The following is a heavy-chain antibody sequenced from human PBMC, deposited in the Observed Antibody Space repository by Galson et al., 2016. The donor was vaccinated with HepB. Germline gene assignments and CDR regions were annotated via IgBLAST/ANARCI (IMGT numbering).Heavy chain of an antibody. Sequence: SVKVFCKASGYTFTSYAMHWVRQAPGQRLEWMGWINAGNGNTKYSQNFQGRVTITRDTSASTAYMELSSLRYEDTAVYYCARGYSSSSSDYWGQGTLVTVSS. CDR3: ARGYSSSSSDY. V-gene: IGHV1-3*01. J-gene: IGHJ4*02. CDR1: GYTFTSYA. CDR2: INAGNGNT. D-gene: IGHD6-6*01.